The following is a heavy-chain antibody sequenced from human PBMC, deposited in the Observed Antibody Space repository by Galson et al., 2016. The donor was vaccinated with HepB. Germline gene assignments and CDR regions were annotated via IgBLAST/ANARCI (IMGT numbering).Heavy chain of an antibody. V-gene: IGHV3-23*01. CDR3: AKGEVWGSRYFYGVDV. CDR1: GFTFTSYA. Sequence: SLRLSCAASGFTFTSYAMSWVRQAPGKGLEWVSGISGRDGRTYYADSVKGRFTISRDNSKNTLYLHINSLRAEDTAVYYCAKGEVWGSRYFYGVDVWGQGTTVTVSS. CDR2: ISGRDGRT. J-gene: IGHJ6*02. D-gene: IGHD7-27*01.